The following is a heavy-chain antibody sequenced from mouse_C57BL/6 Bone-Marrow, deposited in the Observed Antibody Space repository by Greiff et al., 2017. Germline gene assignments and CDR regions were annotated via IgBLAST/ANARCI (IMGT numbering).Heavy chain of an antibody. J-gene: IGHJ2*01. CDR2: IRSGSSTI. Sequence: EVKVVESGGGLVKPGGSLKLSCAASGFTFSDYGMHWVRQAPQSGLERVAYIRSGSSTIYYADTVKGRFTISRDNAKNTRFLQMTSLRSDDTAMYYCAKRNLRRWGQGTTLTVSS. CDR1: GFTFSDYG. D-gene: IGHD1-2*01. V-gene: IGHV5-17*01. CDR3: AKRNLRR.